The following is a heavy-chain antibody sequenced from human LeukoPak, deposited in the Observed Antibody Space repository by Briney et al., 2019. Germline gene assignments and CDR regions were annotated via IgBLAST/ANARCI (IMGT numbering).Heavy chain of an antibody. D-gene: IGHD2-15*01. J-gene: IGHJ6*02. CDR1: GGTFSSYT. CDR2: IIPILGIA. Sequence: SEKVSCKASGGTFSSYTISWVRQAPGQGLEWMGRIIPILGIANYAQKFQGRVTITADKSTSTAYMELSSLRSEDTAVYYCARDIVVVVAASHYYYYGMDVWGQGTTVTVSS. CDR3: ARDIVVVVAASHYYYYGMDV. V-gene: IGHV1-69*04.